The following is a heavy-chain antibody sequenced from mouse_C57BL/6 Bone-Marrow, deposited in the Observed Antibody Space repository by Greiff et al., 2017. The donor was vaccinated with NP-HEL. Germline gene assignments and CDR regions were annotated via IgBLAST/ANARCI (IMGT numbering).Heavy chain of an antibody. CDR1: GYTFTSYW. CDR2: IDPSDSYT. CDR3: ARGLYYFDY. J-gene: IGHJ2*01. Sequence: QVQLQQSGAELVMPGASVKLSCKASGYTFTSYWMHWVKQRPGQGLEWIGEIDPSDSYTNYNQKFKGKSTLTVDKSSSTAYMQLSSLTSEDSAVYYCARGLYYFDYWGQGTTLTVSS. V-gene: IGHV1-69*01.